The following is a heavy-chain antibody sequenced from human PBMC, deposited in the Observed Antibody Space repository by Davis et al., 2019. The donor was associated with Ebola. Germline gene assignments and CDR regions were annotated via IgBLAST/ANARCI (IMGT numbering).Heavy chain of an antibody. J-gene: IGHJ5*02. CDR3: ARLGVYEWLRLLDP. Sequence: GSLPLSCTGSGYSFTSYCIGWVRQMPGKGLEWMGIIYPGDSDTSYSPSFQGQVTITAAKSIHTAYLQWSSLKASDTAMYYCARLGVYEWLRLLDPWGQGTLVTVSS. D-gene: IGHD5-12*01. CDR2: IYPGDSDT. V-gene: IGHV5-51*01. CDR1: GYSFTSYC.